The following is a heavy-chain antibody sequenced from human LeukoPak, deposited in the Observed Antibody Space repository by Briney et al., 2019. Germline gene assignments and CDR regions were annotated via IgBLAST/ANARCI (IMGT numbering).Heavy chain of an antibody. V-gene: IGHV4-59*08. Sequence: SETLSLTCTVSGGSISSYYWSWIRQPPGKGLEWIGYIYYSGSTNYNPSLKSRVTISVDMSKNQFSLKLSSVTAADTAVYYCARHQRPYTASYYFDYWGQGTLVTVSS. J-gene: IGHJ4*02. CDR2: IYYSGST. CDR1: GGSISSYY. CDR3: ARHQRPYTASYYFDY. D-gene: IGHD5-18*01.